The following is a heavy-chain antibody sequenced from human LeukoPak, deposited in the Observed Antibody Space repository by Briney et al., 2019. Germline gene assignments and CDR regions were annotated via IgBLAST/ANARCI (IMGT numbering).Heavy chain of an antibody. V-gene: IGHV4-34*01. D-gene: IGHD3-16*02. J-gene: IGHJ5*02. Sequence: SETLSLTCGVYGGSFSGYYWSWIRQPPGKGLEWIGEINNSGSTNSNPSLKSRVTISVDTSKNQFSLKLNSVTAADTAVYYCARGSEEYDYVWGSYRYSPWFDPWGQGTLVTVSS. CDR1: GGSFSGYY. CDR2: INNSGST. CDR3: ARGSEEYDYVWGSYRYSPWFDP.